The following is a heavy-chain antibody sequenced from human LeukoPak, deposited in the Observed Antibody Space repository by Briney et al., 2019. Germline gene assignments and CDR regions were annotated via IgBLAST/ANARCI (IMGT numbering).Heavy chain of an antibody. CDR2: IYYSGST. D-gene: IGHD7-27*01. J-gene: IGHJ3*02. V-gene: IGHV4-39*01. Sequence: SETLSLTCTVSGGSISSSSYYWGWIRQPPGKGLEWIGSIYYSGSTYYNPSLKSRVTISVDTSKNQFSLKLSSVTAADTAVYYCAALLGAFDIWGQGTMVTVSS. CDR3: AALLGAFDI. CDR1: GGSISSSSYY.